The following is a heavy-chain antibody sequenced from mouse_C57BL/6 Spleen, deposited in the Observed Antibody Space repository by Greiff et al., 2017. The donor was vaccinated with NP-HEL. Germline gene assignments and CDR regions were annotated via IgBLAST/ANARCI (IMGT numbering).Heavy chain of an antibody. J-gene: IGHJ2*01. CDR2: IDPSDSYT. Sequence: QVQLQQPGAELVKPGASVKLSCKASGYTFTSYWMQWVKQRPGQGLEWIGEIDPSDSYTNYNQKFKGKATLTVDTSSSTANMQLSSLTSEDSAVYYCARGRDFDYWGQGTTLTVSS. V-gene: IGHV1-50*01. CDR1: GYTFTSYW. CDR3: ARGRDFDY.